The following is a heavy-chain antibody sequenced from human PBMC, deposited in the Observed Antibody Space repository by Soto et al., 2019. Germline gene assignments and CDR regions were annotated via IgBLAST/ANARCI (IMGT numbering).Heavy chain of an antibody. CDR3: ARSPRSYYYYGMDV. CDR1: GYTFTGYY. J-gene: IGHJ6*02. CDR2: INPNSGGT. V-gene: IGHV1-2*02. Sequence: ASVKVSCKASGYTFTGYYMHWVRQAPGQGLEWMGWINPNSGGTNYAQKFQGGVTMTRDTSISTAYMELSRLRSDDTAVYYCARSPRSYYYYGMDVWGQGTTVTVSS.